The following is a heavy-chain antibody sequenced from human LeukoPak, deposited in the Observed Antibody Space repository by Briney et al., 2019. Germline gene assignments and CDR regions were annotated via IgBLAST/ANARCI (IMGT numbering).Heavy chain of an antibody. CDR1: GYTFTSYD. CDR3: ATDRQPDCSSTSCSLDY. D-gene: IGHD2-2*01. V-gene: IGHV1-8*01. CDR2: MNPNSGNT. J-gene: IGHJ4*02. Sequence: ASVKVSCKASGYTFTSYDINWVRQATGQGLEWMGWMNPNSGNTGYAQKFQGRVTMTRNTSISTAYMELSSRRSEDTAVYYCATDRQPDCSSTSCSLDYWGQGTLVTVSS.